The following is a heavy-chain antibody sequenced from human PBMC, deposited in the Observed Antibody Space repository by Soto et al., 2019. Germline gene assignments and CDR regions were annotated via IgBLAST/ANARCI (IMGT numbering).Heavy chain of an antibody. J-gene: IGHJ6*03. V-gene: IGHV1-3*01. Sequence: ASVKVSCKASGYTFTSYAMHWVRQAPGQRLEWMGWINAGNGNTKYSQKFQGRVTITRDTSASTAYMELSSLRSEDTAVYYCARDRRDQAHYYYYMDVGGKGTTVTVPS. CDR1: GYTFTSYA. CDR2: INAGNGNT. CDR3: ARDRRDQAHYYYYMDV.